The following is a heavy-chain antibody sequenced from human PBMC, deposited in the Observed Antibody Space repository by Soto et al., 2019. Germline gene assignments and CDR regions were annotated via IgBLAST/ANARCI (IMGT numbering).Heavy chain of an antibody. J-gene: IGHJ4*01. Sequence: QVQLVESGVCVVQPGSSLRLYCAASGFNFSSFGMHWVRQAPGKGLEWVALMSYDGSSKYYQDSLKGRFTISRDKSKNTLYLQMSSLRVEDTAVYYCAKYRGWSIADLEYWGHGTLVTFSS. CDR1: GFNFSSFG. V-gene: IGHV3-30*18. D-gene: IGHD3-10*01. CDR2: MSYDGSSK. CDR3: AKYRGWSIADLEY.